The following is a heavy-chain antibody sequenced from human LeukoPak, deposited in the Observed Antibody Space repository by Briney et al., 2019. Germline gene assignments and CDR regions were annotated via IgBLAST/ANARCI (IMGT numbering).Heavy chain of an antibody. Sequence: GGSLKLSCAASGFTFDDYAMHWVRQAPGKGLEWVSRISGDGGTTYYADSLKGRFTISRDNSKNSLYLQMNSLRTEDTALYYCAKVREFWSGYHDYWGQGTLVTVSS. CDR3: AKVREFWSGYHDY. CDR1: GFTFDDYA. V-gene: IGHV3-43*02. CDR2: ISGDGGTT. J-gene: IGHJ4*02. D-gene: IGHD3-3*01.